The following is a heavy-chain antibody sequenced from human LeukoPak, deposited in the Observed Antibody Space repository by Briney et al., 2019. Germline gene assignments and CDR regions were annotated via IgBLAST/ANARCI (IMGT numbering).Heavy chain of an antibody. CDR2: INPNSGGT. CDR3: ARAWSYSGSRGGGY. D-gene: IGHD1-26*01. Sequence: RASVKVSCKASGYTFTGYYMHWVRQAPGQGLEWMGWINPNSGGTNYAQKFQGRVTMTRDTSISTAYMELSRLRSDDTAVYYCARAWSYSGSRGGGYWGQGTLVTVSS. V-gene: IGHV1-2*02. J-gene: IGHJ4*02. CDR1: GYTFTGYY.